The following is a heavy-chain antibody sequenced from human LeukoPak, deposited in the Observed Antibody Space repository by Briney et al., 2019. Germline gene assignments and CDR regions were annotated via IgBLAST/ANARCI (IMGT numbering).Heavy chain of an antibody. Sequence: QAGGSLRLSCAAPGFTYNNYYMSWVRQAPGKGLEWVANINQDGSHRYYMDSVKGRFTISRDNAKKSVYLQMDSLRAEDTAVYYCARSLWPEDLWGQGTLVTVSS. D-gene: IGHD2/OR15-2a*01. J-gene: IGHJ5*02. CDR3: ARSLWPEDL. CDR2: INQDGSHR. CDR1: GFTYNNYY. V-gene: IGHV3-7*01.